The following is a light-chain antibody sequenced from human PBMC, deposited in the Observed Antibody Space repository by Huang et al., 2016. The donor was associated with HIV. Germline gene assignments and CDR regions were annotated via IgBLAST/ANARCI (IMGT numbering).Light chain of an antibody. Sequence: EIEMTQSPATPSVSPGERATLSCRASHSVDSDLAWYQQKPGQAPRLLIYEASTRATGISAKFNGTGSGTEFSLSITNLQSEDFAVYYCQQYNGWPPLTVGRGTKVEI. CDR1: HSVDSD. V-gene: IGKV3-15*01. J-gene: IGKJ4*01. CDR3: QQYNGWPPLT. CDR2: EAS.